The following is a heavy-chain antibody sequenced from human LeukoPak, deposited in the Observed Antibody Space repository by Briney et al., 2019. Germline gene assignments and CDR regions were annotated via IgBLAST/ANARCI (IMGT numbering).Heavy chain of an antibody. CDR3: ARLYGGVQIWDPADY. V-gene: IGHV4-4*07. J-gene: IGHJ4*02. CDR1: GGSISSYY. Sequence: PSETLSLTCTVSGGSISSYYWSWIRQPAGKGLEWIGRIYSSGSTNYNPSLKGRVAMSVDTSNNQFSLKLSSVTAADTAVYYCARLYGGVQIWDPADYWGQGTLVTVSS. D-gene: IGHD5-18*01. CDR2: IYSSGST.